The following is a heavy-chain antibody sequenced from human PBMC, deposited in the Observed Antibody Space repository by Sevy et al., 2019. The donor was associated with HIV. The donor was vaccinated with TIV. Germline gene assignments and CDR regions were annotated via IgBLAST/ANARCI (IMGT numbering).Heavy chain of an antibody. CDR2: ISGSESST. D-gene: IGHD2-2*01. CDR1: GFTLTSYA. V-gene: IGHV3-23*01. Sequence: GGSLRLSCSASGFTLTSYAMSWVRQAPGKGLEWVSAISGSESSTYYADSVKGRFTISRDNSKNTLYLQMNNLRAEDTALYYCAKDLVVVVGDAFDIWGQGTMVTVSS. CDR3: AKDLVVVVGDAFDI. J-gene: IGHJ3*02.